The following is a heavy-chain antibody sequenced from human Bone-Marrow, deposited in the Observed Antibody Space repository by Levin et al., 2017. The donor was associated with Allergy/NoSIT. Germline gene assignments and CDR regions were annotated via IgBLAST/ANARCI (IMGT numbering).Heavy chain of an antibody. Sequence: SQTLSLTCTVSGGSIGGGGYYWSWIRQHPGKGLEWVGYIYHSGNTYYNPSLKRRLSISVDTARNQFSLKLSSVTAADTAGYYCARDTGYDLDSWGQGTLVTVSS. CDR3: ARDTGYDLDS. CDR2: IYHSGNT. D-gene: IGHD5-12*01. V-gene: IGHV4-31*03. CDR1: GGSIGGGGYY. J-gene: IGHJ4*02.